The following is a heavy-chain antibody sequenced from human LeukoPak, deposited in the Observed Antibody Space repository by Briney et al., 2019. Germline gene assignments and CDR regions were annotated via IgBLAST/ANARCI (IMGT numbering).Heavy chain of an antibody. J-gene: IGHJ4*02. CDR1: GYRFTSYW. V-gene: IGHV5-51*01. Sequence: GEALKISCKGSGYRFTSYWIGWVRQMPGKGLECMGVIYPGYSDTRYSPSFQGQDTISADKSISTAYLQWSSLKASDTAMYYCARRSTGFDYWGQGTLVTVSS. D-gene: IGHD1-1*01. CDR3: ARRSTGFDY. CDR2: IYPGYSDT.